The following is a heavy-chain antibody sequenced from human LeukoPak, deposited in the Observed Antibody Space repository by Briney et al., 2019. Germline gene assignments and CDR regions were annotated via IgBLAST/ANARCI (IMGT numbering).Heavy chain of an antibody. CDR1: GFTFGTYG. J-gene: IGHJ4*02. Sequence: GGSLRLSCAASGFTFGTYGMHWVRQAPGKGLEWVAFIHFDGGNKYYADSVKGRFTISRDNPKYTLYLQMNSLRPEDTAVYYCAKVRIEYSSSTPDYWGPGTLVTVSS. CDR2: IHFDGGNK. CDR3: AKVRIEYSSSTPDY. V-gene: IGHV3-30*02. D-gene: IGHD6-6*01.